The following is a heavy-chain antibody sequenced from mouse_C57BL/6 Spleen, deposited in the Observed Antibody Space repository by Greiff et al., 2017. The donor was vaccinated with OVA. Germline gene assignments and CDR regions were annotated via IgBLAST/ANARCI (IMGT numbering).Heavy chain of an antibody. CDR2: ISSGSSTI. CDR3: ALSDYDGDYYAMDY. Sequence: EVQGVESGGGLVKPGGSLKLSCAASGFTFSDYGMHWVRQAPEKGLEWVAYISSGSSTIYYADTVKGRFTISRDNAKNTLFLQMTSLRSEDTAMYYCALSDYDGDYYAMDYWGQGTSVTVSS. V-gene: IGHV5-17*01. J-gene: IGHJ4*01. D-gene: IGHD2-4*01. CDR1: GFTFSDYG.